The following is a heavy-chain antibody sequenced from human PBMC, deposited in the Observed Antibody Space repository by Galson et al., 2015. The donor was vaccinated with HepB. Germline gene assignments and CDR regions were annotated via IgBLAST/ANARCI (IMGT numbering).Heavy chain of an antibody. V-gene: IGHV3-30-3*01. J-gene: IGHJ6*02. Sequence: SLRLSCAASGFTFSSYAMHWVRQAPGKGLEWVAVISYDGSNKYYADSVKGRFTISRDNSKNTLYLQMNSLRAEDTAVYYCVGGMDVWGQGTTVTVSS. CDR1: GFTFSSYA. CDR3: VGGMDV. CDR2: ISYDGSNK.